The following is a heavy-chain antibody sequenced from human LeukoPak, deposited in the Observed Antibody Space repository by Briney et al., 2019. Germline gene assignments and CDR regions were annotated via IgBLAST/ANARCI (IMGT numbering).Heavy chain of an antibody. V-gene: IGHV3-7*01. D-gene: IGHD6-6*01. J-gene: IGHJ4*02. CDR2: IKQDGSEK. Sequence: GGSLRLSCAASGFTFSNYWMSWVRQAPGKGLEWVADIKQDGSEKYYVDSVKGRFTISRDNAKNSLYLQMNSLTTEDTAVYYCARDYRSSSGRSIDYWGQGTLVPVSS. CDR3: ARDYRSSSGRSIDY. CDR1: GFTFSNYW.